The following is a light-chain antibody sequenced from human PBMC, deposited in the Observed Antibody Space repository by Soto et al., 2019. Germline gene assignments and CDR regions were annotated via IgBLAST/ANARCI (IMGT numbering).Light chain of an antibody. Sequence: QSALTQPASVSGSPGQSITISCTGTSSDVGDRNYVSWYQQHPGKAPKLMIYEVNNRPSGVSNRFSGSKSGNTASLTISGLQAEDEADYHCSSYTTIGTWVFGGGTQLTV. CDR2: EVN. J-gene: IGLJ3*02. CDR3: SSYTTIGTWV. V-gene: IGLV2-14*03. CDR1: SSDVGDRNY.